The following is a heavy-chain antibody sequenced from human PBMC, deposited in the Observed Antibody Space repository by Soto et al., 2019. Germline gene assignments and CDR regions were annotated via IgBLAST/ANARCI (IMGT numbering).Heavy chain of an antibody. J-gene: IGHJ4*02. Sequence: GESLKISCKVSGFSFTSYWISWVRQMPGKVLEWMGRIDPDDSYTDYSPLFQGHVAFSIDTSINTAYLQWNNLKASDTAMYYCFRTPTRSDFHVVLHFFDLWGQGTQVTVSS. CDR1: GFSFTSYW. CDR2: IDPDDSYT. D-gene: IGHD3-3*02. V-gene: IGHV5-10-1*01. CDR3: FRTPTRSDFHVVLHFFDL.